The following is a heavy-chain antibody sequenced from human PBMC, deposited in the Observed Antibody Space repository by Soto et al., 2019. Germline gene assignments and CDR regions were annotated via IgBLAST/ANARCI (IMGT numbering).Heavy chain of an antibody. V-gene: IGHV3-74*01. CDR1: GFTFSSYW. CDR3: ARDPAYYDCYSAFGWFDP. D-gene: IGHD3-3*01. CDR2: INRDGSST. J-gene: IGHJ5*02. Sequence: EVQLVESGGGLVQPGGSLRLSCAASGFTFSSYWMHWVRQAPGKGLVWVSRINRDGSSTSYADSVKGRFTISRDNAKNTLYLQMNSLRAEDTAVYYCARDPAYYDCYSAFGWFDPWGQGTQVSVSS.